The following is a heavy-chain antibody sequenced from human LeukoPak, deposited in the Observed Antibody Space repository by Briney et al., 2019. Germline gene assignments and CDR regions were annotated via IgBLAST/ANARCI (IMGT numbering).Heavy chain of an antibody. CDR3: ARDIDFWSGYPTRDY. D-gene: IGHD3-3*01. J-gene: IGHJ4*02. CDR1: GFIFRTYA. Sequence: GGSLRLSCAASGFIFRTYAMSWVRQAPGKGLEWVSGISGSGESTYYADSVKGRFTISRDNSKNTLFLRMDGLRAEDTAVYYCARDIDFWSGYPTRDYWGQGTLVTVSS. CDR2: ISGSGEST. V-gene: IGHV3-23*01.